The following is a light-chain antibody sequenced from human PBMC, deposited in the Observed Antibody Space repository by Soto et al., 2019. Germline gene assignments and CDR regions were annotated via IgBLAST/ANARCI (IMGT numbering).Light chain of an antibody. Sequence: PGESVTLSCRASQSVGRDYLAWFQHKPGQAPRLLVHHASTRATGVPDRFSGSGSGTDFTFTISSLQPEDFATYYCQQANSFPLTFGGGTKVEIK. V-gene: IGKV3D-7*01. J-gene: IGKJ4*01. CDR3: QQANSFPLT. CDR1: QSVGRDY. CDR2: HAS.